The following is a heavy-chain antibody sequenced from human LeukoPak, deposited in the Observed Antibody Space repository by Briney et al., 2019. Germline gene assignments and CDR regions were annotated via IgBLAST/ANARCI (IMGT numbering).Heavy chain of an antibody. CDR2: ISSSSSYI. CDR1: GFTFSSYS. CDR3: ARGSGYCSSTSCLIDY. V-gene: IGHV3-21*01. D-gene: IGHD2-2*01. J-gene: IGHJ4*02. Sequence: GGSLRLSCAASGFTFSSYSMNWVRQAPGKGLEWVSSISSSSSYIYYADSVKGRFTISRDNAKNSLYLQMNSLRAEDTAVYYCARGSGYCSSTSCLIDYWGQGTLVTVSS.